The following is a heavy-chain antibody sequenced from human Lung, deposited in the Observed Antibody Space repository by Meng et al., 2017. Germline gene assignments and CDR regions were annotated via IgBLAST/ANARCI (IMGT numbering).Heavy chain of an antibody. Sequence: QVQLQQWGAGLVTPSETLSLACVVSGGSFSDYYWSWIRQPPGKGLEWIGEINHSGSTNYNPSLESRATISVDTSQNNLSLKLSSVTAADSAVYYCARGPTTMAHDFDYWGQGTLVTVSS. V-gene: IGHV4-34*01. CDR3: ARGPTTMAHDFDY. D-gene: IGHD4-11*01. CDR2: INHSGST. CDR1: GGSFSDYY. J-gene: IGHJ4*02.